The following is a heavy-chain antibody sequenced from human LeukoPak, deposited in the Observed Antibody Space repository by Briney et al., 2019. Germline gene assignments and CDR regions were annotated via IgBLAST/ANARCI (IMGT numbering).Heavy chain of an antibody. D-gene: IGHD2-21*01. J-gene: IGHJ4*02. CDR1: GFSVSNNY. CDR3: AKVWIAAPYY. CDR2: IYSRGGT. V-gene: IGHV3-53*01. Sequence: GGSLRLSCAVSGFSVSNNYMNWVRQAPGKGLEWVSLIYSRGGTSYADSVKGRFTISRDSSKNTLFLQMNSLRVEDTAVYYCAKVWIAAPYYWGQGTLVTVSS.